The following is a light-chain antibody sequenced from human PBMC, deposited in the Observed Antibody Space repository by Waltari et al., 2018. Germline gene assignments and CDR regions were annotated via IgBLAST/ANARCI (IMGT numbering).Light chain of an antibody. J-gene: IGKJ1*01. V-gene: IGKV1-27*01. CDR2: GTP. CDR3: QNYDRAPWT. CDR1: QGISTH. Sequence: DIQMTQSPSSLSASVGDRVIITCRARQGISTHLAWYQKKPGKVPRLLIFGTPTLQPGVPARVSGSGFGTVFTLIISSLQTEDVSSYYCQNYDRAPWTFGQGTKVEIK.